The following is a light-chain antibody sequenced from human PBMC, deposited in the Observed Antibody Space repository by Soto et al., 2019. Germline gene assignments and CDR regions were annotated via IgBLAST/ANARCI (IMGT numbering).Light chain of an antibody. CDR1: SSDVGGYNY. V-gene: IGLV2-11*01. CDR3: CSYAGSYTLYV. CDR2: DVS. J-gene: IGLJ1*01. Sequence: QSVLAQPRSVSLSPGQSVTISCTGTSSDVGGYNYVSWYQQHPGKAPKLMIYDVSKRPSGVPDRFSGSKSGNTASLTISGLQAEDEADYYCCSYAGSYTLYVFGNGTKVTVL.